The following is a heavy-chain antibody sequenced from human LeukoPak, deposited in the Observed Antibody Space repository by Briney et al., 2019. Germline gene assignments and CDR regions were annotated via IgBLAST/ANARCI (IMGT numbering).Heavy chain of an antibody. V-gene: IGHV5-51*01. CDR1: GYSFTSYW. CDR3: ARDIYGDYGMTHTYYYYYGMDV. D-gene: IGHD4-17*01. Sequence: GESLKISCKGSGYSFTSYWIGWVRQMPGKGLEWIGIIYPGESHTRYSPSFEGQVTISADKSISTAYLQWSSLKASDTAIYYCARDIYGDYGMTHTYYYYYGMDVWGQGTTVIVSS. J-gene: IGHJ6*02. CDR2: IYPGESHT.